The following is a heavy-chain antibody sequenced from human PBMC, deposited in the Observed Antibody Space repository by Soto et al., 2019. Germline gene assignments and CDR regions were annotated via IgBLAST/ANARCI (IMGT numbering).Heavy chain of an antibody. D-gene: IGHD3-22*01. Sequence: PSETMSLTSTVSGGSISSSSYYWGWIRQPPGKGLEWIGSIYYSGSTYYNPSLKSRVTISVDTSKNQFSLKLSSVTAADTAVYYCARHYYYDSSGTIDYWGKGTLVTVS. CDR1: GGSISSSSYY. V-gene: IGHV4-39*01. CDR3: ARHYYYDSSGTIDY. CDR2: IYYSGST. J-gene: IGHJ4*02.